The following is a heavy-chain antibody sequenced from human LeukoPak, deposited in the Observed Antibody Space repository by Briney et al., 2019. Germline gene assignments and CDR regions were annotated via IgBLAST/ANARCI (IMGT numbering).Heavy chain of an antibody. CDR3: ARHSSSSAFDY. Sequence: ASVKVSCKASGYTFTSYDINWVRQATGRGLEWMGWMNPNSGNTGYAQKFQGRVTMTRNTSISTAYMELSSLRSEDTAVYYCARHSSSSAFDYWGQGALVTVSS. D-gene: IGHD6-6*01. V-gene: IGHV1-8*01. J-gene: IGHJ4*02. CDR1: GYTFTSYD. CDR2: MNPNSGNT.